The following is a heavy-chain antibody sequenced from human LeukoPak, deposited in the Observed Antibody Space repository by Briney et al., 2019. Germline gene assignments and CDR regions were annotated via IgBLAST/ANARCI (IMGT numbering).Heavy chain of an antibody. J-gene: IGHJ5*02. CDR1: GFTVSSNY. CDR3: ARASITMVRGT. Sequence: GGSLRLSCAASGFTVSSNYMSWVRQAPGKGLEWVSVIYSGGSTYYADSVKGRFTISRDNSKNTLYLQMNSLRAEDTAVYYCARASITMVRGTWGQGTLVTVSS. V-gene: IGHV3-53*05. CDR2: IYSGGST. D-gene: IGHD3-10*01.